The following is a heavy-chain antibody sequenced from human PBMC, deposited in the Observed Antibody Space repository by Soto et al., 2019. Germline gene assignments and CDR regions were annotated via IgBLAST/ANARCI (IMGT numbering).Heavy chain of an antibody. Sequence: PXGTLSLTCAVSGASFSGSYWTWVRRPPGEGLEWIGEIHDNGSSSYNPSLKSRVTISVDTSKVQFSLKLRSVTVADTAIYYCARGRPYGGGFDPWGQGTLVTVSS. J-gene: IGHJ5*02. CDR3: ARGRPYGGGFDP. V-gene: IGHV4-34*01. CDR1: GASFSGSY. CDR2: IHDNGSS. D-gene: IGHD2-8*01.